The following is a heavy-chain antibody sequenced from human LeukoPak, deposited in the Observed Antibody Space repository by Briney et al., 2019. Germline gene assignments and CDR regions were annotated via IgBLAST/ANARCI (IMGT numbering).Heavy chain of an antibody. CDR2: ISGTGGST. CDR1: GFTFSTYA. CDR3: ARDLMGIAYRGAFYY. J-gene: IGHJ4*02. Sequence: GGSLRLSCAASGFTFSTYAMTWVRQAPGKGLEWVSLISGTGGSTYYADSVKGRFTISRDNAKNSLYLQVNSLRAEDTAVYYCARDLMGIAYRGAFYYWGQGTLVTVSS. D-gene: IGHD6-13*01. V-gene: IGHV3-23*01.